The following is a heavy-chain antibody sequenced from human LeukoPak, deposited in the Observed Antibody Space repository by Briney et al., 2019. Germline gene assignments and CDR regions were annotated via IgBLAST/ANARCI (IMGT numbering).Heavy chain of an antibody. J-gene: IGHJ3*02. CDR2: INHSGST. CDR3: ARISYYYDTGQVFDI. CDR1: GGSFSGYY. D-gene: IGHD3-22*01. Sequence: PSETLSLTCAVYGGSFSGYYWSWIRQPPGKGLEWIGEINHSGSTNYNPSLKSRVTISVDTSKNRFSLKLSSVTAADTAVYYCARISYYYDTGQVFDIWGQGTMVTVSS. V-gene: IGHV4-34*01.